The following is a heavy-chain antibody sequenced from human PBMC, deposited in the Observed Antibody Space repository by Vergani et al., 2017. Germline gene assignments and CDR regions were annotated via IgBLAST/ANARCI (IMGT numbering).Heavy chain of an antibody. V-gene: IGHV4-39*07. Sequence: QLQLQESGPGLVKPSETLSLTCTVSGGSISSSSYYWGWIRQPPGTGLEWIGSIYYSGSTYYNPSLTSRVTISVDTSKNQFSLKLSSVPAADTAVYYCARVTVVHSWFDPWGQGTLVTVSS. CDR1: GGSISSSSYY. CDR2: IYYSGST. CDR3: ARVTVVHSWFDP. D-gene: IGHD4-23*01. J-gene: IGHJ5*02.